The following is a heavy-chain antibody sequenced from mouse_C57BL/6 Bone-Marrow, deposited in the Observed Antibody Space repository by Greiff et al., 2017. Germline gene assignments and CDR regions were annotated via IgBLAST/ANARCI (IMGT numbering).Heavy chain of an antibody. J-gene: IGHJ1*03. CDR2: IYPRDGST. D-gene: IGHD1-1*01. V-gene: IGHV1-85*01. Sequence: QVQLQQSGPELVKPGASVKLSCKASGYTFTSYDINWVKQRPGQGLEWIGWIYPRDGSTKYNEKFKGKATLTVDTSSSTAYMELHSLTSEDSAVYFCARLDYYGSSPRWYFDVWGTGTTVTVSS. CDR1: GYTFTSYD. CDR3: ARLDYYGSSPRWYFDV.